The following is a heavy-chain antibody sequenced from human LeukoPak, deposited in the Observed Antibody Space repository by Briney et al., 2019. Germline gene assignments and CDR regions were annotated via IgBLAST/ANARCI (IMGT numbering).Heavy chain of an antibody. CDR1: GGSISSYY. D-gene: IGHD5-24*01. CDR3: ARDGYNHYYFDY. J-gene: IGHJ4*02. CDR2: IYYSGST. V-gene: IGHV4-59*01. Sequence: TTSETLSLTCTVSGGSISSYYWSWIRQPPGKGLEWIGYIYYSGSTNYNPSLKSRVTISVDTSKNQFSLKLSSVSAADTAVYYCARDGYNHYYFDYWGQGTLVTVSS.